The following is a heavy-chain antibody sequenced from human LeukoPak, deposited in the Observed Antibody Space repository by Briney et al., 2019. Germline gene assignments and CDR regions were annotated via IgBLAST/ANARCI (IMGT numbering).Heavy chain of an antibody. V-gene: IGHV3-30*04. Sequence: PGGSLRLSCAASGFTFSSYAMHWVRQAPGKGLEWVAVISYDGSNKYYADSVKGRFTISRDNSKNTLYLLMNSLRAEDTAVYYCARGDSSSWFKIDYWGQGTLVTVSS. CDR1: GFTFSSYA. CDR2: ISYDGSNK. CDR3: ARGDSSSWFKIDY. J-gene: IGHJ4*02. D-gene: IGHD6-13*01.